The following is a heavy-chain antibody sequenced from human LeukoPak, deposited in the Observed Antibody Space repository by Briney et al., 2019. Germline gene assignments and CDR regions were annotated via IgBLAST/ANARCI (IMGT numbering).Heavy chain of an antibody. V-gene: IGHV3-23*01. Sequence: LSGGSLRLSCAASGFTFSSYAMSWVRQAPGKGLEWVSAISGSGGSTYYADSVKGRFTISRDNSKNTLYLQMNSLRAEDTAVYYCAKVFGELLYWFDPWGQGTLVTVSS. D-gene: IGHD3-10*01. CDR3: AKVFGELLYWFDP. J-gene: IGHJ5*02. CDR1: GFTFSSYA. CDR2: ISGSGGST.